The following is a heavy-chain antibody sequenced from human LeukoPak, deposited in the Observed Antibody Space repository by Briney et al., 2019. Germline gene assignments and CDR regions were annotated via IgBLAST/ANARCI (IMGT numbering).Heavy chain of an antibody. CDR1: GFTFSSYG. D-gene: IGHD3-10*01. CDR3: AKGAGGYYYYYMDV. Sequence: RSGGSLRLSCAASGFTFSSYGMHWVRQAPGKGLEWVAVIWYDGSNKYYADSVKGRFTISRDNSMNTLYLQMNSLRAEDTAVYYCAKGAGGYYYYYMDVWGKGTTVTVSS. V-gene: IGHV3-33*06. J-gene: IGHJ6*03. CDR2: IWYDGSNK.